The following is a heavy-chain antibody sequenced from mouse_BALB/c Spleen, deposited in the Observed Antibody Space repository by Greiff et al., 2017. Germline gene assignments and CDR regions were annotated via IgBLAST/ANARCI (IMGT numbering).Heavy chain of an antibody. V-gene: IGHV3-6*02. D-gene: IGHD2-1*01. CDR1: GYSITSGYY. CDR3: ARIIYYGNYRDY. CDR2: ISYDGSN. Sequence: EVKVEESGPGLVKPSQSLSLTCSVTGYSITSGYYWNWIRQFPGNKLEWMGYISYDGSNNYNPSLKNRISITRDTSKNQFFLKLNSVTTEDTATYYCARIIYYGNYRDYWGQGTTLTVSS. J-gene: IGHJ2*01.